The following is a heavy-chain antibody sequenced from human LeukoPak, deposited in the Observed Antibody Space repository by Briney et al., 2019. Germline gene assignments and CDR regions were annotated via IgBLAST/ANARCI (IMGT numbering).Heavy chain of an antibody. J-gene: IGHJ4*02. CDR2: ISYDGSNK. V-gene: IGHV3-30*03. CDR3: ASPTIAVAGMFDY. D-gene: IGHD6-19*01. Sequence: GGSLRLSCAASGFTFSSYGMHWVRQAPGKGLEWVAVISYDGSNKYYADSVKGRFTISRDNAKNSLYLQMNSLRAEDTAVYYCASPTIAVAGMFDYWGQGTLVTVSS. CDR1: GFTFSSYG.